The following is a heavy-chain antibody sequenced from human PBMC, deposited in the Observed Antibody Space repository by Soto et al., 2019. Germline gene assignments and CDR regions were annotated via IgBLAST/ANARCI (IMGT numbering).Heavy chain of an antibody. CDR2: ISAYNGNT. V-gene: IGHV1-18*01. CDR3: ARDLITIFGVVITTYYYYGMDV. J-gene: IGHJ6*02. CDR1: GYTFTSYG. D-gene: IGHD3-3*01. Sequence: ASVKVSCKASGYTFTSYGISWVRQSPGQGLEWMGWISAYNGNTNYAQKLQGRVTMTTDTSTSTAYMELRSLRSDDTAVYYCARDLITIFGVVITTYYYYGMDVWGQGTTVTVSS.